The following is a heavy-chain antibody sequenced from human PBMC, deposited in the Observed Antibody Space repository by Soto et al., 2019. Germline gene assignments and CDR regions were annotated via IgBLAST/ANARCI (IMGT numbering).Heavy chain of an antibody. J-gene: IGHJ4*02. CDR1: GGSTHSYY. D-gene: IGHD2-15*01. CDR3: GRGHGHGGSSFDF. CDR2: VYYNGDT. V-gene: IGHV4-59*01. Sequence: QVQLQESGPGLVKPSETLSLTCTVSGGSTHSYYWAWIRQPPGKGLEWMGYVYYNGDTNYNPSLKRRVTISVDASKNQFSLKLTSVTPADTAVYYCGRGHGHGGSSFDFWCQGTLVTVSS.